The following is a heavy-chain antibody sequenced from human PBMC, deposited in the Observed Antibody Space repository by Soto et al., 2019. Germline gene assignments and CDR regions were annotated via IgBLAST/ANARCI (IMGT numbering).Heavy chain of an antibody. J-gene: IGHJ5*02. V-gene: IGHV4-4*03. CDR2: ILYSGTT. CDR3: SSRITDAPT. Sequence: LETLSLTCAVSGGSISSGWWTWVRQPPGKGLEWIGEILYSGTTNYNSSLNSRVTISIDNSKKQFSLILSSVTAADTAVYYCSSRITDAPTWGQGTLVTVSS. D-gene: IGHD2-2*01. CDR1: GGSISSGW.